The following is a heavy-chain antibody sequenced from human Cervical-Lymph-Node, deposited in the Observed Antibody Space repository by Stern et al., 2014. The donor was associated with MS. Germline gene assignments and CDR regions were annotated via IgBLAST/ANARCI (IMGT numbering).Heavy chain of an antibody. CDR1: GG. D-gene: IGHD3-16*01. Sequence: VQLVESGAEVKKPGSSVKVSCKASGGISWVRQAPGQGLEWMGAVIPFVGTSNYAQKFQGRVTITADTATNTAYLELNSLRVDDTAVYYCARGGGDNWFDPWGQGTLVTVSS. CDR3: ARGGGDNWFDP. V-gene: IGHV1-69*06. CDR2: VIPFVGTS. J-gene: IGHJ5*02.